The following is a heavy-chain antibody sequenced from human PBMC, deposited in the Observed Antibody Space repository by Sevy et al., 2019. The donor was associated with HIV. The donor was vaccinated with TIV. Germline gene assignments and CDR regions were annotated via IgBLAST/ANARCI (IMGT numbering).Heavy chain of an antibody. CDR2: ISGSGGST. V-gene: IGHV3-23*01. CDR1: GFTFSSYA. J-gene: IGHJ3*02. D-gene: IGHD3-22*01. Sequence: PGGSLRVSCAASGFTFSSYAMSWVRQAPGKGLEWVSAISGSGGSTYYADSVKGRFTISRDNSKNTLYLQMNSLRAEDTAVYYCAKEYTYYYDTLDAFDIWGQGTMVTVSS. CDR3: AKEYTYYYDTLDAFDI.